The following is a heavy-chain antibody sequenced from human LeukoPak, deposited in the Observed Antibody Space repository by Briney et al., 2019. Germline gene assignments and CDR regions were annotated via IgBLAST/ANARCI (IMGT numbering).Heavy chain of an antibody. CDR2: IKQHGSEN. CDR1: GFTFSSYW. V-gene: IGHV3-7*01. J-gene: IGHJ5*02. D-gene: IGHD6-6*01. CDR3: AREVAARRLGSWFDP. Sequence: GGSLRLSCAASGFTFSSYWMSWVRQAPGRGLEWVANIKQHGSENSYVASVEGRFTISRDNAKNSLYLQMNSLRAEDTAVYDCAREVAARRLGSWFDPWGQGTLVTVSS.